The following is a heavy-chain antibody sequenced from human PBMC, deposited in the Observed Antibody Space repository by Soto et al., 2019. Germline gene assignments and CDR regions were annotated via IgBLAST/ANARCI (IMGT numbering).Heavy chain of an antibody. CDR2: IYYRGST. Sequence: QVQLQESGSGLVKPSQTLSLTCTVSGGSISSGGYYWSWIRQHPGKGLEWIGYIYYRGSTYYNPSHKSRVNISVDTSKNQFSLKLSSVTAADTAVYYCARDGVWGIEVWGQGTTVTVSS. CDR1: GGSISSGGYY. J-gene: IGHJ6*02. V-gene: IGHV4-31*03. D-gene: IGHD2-21*01. CDR3: ARDGVWGIEV.